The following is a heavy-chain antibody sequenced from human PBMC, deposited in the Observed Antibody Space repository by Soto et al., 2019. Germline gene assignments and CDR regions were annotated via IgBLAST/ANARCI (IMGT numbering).Heavy chain of an antibody. J-gene: IGHJ4*02. Sequence: EVHLVESGGGVVQPGGSLILSCATSGFNFSRHEMSWVRQAPGKGLEWVSYISRTSINIYYAESVKGRCTVSRDNAKNSPHLHMNSLRAADTAVYFCAREDDYGDYAFDYWGQGAQVTVAS. D-gene: IGHD4-17*01. CDR2: ISRTSINI. CDR3: AREDDYGDYAFDY. CDR1: GFNFSRHE. V-gene: IGHV3-48*03.